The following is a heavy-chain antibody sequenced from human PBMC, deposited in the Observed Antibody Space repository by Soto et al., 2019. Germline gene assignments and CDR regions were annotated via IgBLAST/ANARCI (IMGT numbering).Heavy chain of an antibody. J-gene: IGHJ3*02. D-gene: IGHD3-10*01. CDR2: ISYDGSNK. CDR3: AKELLWFGELYDAFDI. V-gene: IGHV3-30*18. CDR1: GFTFSSYG. Sequence: GGSLRLSCAASGFTFSSYGMHWVRHAPGKGLEWVAVISYDGSNKYYADSVKGRFTISRDNSKNTLYLQMNSLRAEDTAVYYCAKELLWFGELYDAFDIWGQGTMVTVSS.